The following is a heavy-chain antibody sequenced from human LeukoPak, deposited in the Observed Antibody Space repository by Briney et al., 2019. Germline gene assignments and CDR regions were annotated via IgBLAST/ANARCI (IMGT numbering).Heavy chain of an antibody. Sequence: SETLSLTCAVYGGSFSDYYWSWIRQPPERGLGWIGEINHNGSTNYNPSLKSRVTISVDKSKNQFSLKLSSVTAADTAVYYCAREGRTTGTTGGMDVWGQGTTVTVSS. CDR3: AREGRTTGTTGGMDV. CDR2: INHNGST. V-gene: IGHV4-34*01. CDR1: GGSFSDYY. J-gene: IGHJ6*02. D-gene: IGHD1-1*01.